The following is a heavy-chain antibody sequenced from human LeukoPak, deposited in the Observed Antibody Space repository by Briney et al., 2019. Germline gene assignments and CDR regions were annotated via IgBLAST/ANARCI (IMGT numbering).Heavy chain of an antibody. CDR2: ITSSGAAT. CDR3: AKDRPNYYGSNGHYYKLNGDC. D-gene: IGHD3-22*01. Sequence: HPAGSLRLSCAASGFTFSSYAMSWVRQAPGKGLEWVSSITSSGAATYYADSVKGRFTISRDNSDNTLYLQMNSLRAEATAVYYCAKDRPNYYGSNGHYYKLNGDCWGQGTLVTVSS. CDR1: GFTFSSYA. V-gene: IGHV3-23*01. J-gene: IGHJ4*02.